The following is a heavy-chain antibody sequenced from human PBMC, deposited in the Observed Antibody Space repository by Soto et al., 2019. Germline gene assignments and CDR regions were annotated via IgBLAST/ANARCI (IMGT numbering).Heavy chain of an antibody. J-gene: IGHJ5*02. CDR3: ARAKYYYDSHTGGWFDP. V-gene: IGHV3-30*03. D-gene: IGHD3-22*01. CDR2: ISYDGSNK. CDR1: GFTFSSYG. Sequence: AGGSLRLSCAASGFTFSSYGMHWVRQAPGKGLEWVAVISYDGSNKYYADSVKGRFTISRDNSKNTLYLQMNSLRAEDTAVYYCARAKYYYDSHTGGWFDPWGQGTLVTVSS.